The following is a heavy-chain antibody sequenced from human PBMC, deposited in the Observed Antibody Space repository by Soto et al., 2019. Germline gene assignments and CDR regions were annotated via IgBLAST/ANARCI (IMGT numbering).Heavy chain of an antibody. V-gene: IGHV3-30*18. D-gene: IGHD6-6*01. J-gene: IGHJ4*02. CDR2: ISYDGSNI. CDR3: AKKSSSSFRVDY. Sequence: QVQLVESGGGVVQPGRSLRLSCAASGFTFSSYGMHWVRQAPGKGLEWVAVISYDGSNIYYADSVKGRFTISRDNSKNTLYLQMNSLRAEDTAVYYCAKKSSSSFRVDYWGQGTLVTVSS. CDR1: GFTFSSYG.